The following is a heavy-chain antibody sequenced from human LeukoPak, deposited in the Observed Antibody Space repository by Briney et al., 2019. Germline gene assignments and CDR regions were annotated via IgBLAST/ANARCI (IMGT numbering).Heavy chain of an antibody. CDR3: ARRCGGSCYRTGSWFDP. J-gene: IGHJ5*02. V-gene: IGHV3-74*01. Sequence: PGGSLRLSCAASGFTFSSYWMHWVRQAPGKGLVWVSRINSDGSSTSYADSVKGRFTISRDNAKNTLYLQMNSLRAEDTAVYYCARRCGGSCYRTGSWFDPWGQGTLVTVSS. D-gene: IGHD2-15*01. CDR2: INSDGSST. CDR1: GFTFSSYW.